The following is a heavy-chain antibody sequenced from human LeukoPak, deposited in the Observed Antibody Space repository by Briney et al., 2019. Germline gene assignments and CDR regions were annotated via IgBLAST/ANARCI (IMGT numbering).Heavy chain of an antibody. V-gene: IGHV3-15*01. D-gene: IGHD5-12*01. CDR1: GFTFSNAG. J-gene: IGHJ4*02. CDR2: IKSKTDGGTT. Sequence: PGGSLRLSCAASGFTFSNAGMSWVRQAPGKGLEWVGRIKSKTDGGTTDYAAPVKGRFTISREDSKNTLYLQMNSLKTEDTAVYYCARRGSGYTEPIDYWGQGTLVTVSS. CDR3: ARRGSGYTEPIDY.